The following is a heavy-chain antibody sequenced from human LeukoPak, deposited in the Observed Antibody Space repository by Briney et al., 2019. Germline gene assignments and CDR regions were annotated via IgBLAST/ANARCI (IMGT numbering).Heavy chain of an antibody. D-gene: IGHD3-22*01. Sequence: GASVTVSCKASGYTFTSYDINWVRQAAGQGLEWMGWMNPNSGNTGYAQKFQGRVTMTRNTSISTAYMELSSLRSEDMAVYYCARAVSDYYDSSGYYYVDWFDPWGQGTLVTVSS. CDR2: MNPNSGNT. V-gene: IGHV1-8*01. CDR1: GYTFTSYD. CDR3: ARAVSDYYDSSGYYYVDWFDP. J-gene: IGHJ5*02.